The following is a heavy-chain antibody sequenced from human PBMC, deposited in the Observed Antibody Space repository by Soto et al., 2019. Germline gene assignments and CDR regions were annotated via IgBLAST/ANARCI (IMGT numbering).Heavy chain of an antibody. Sequence: SETLSLTCTVSGGSISGSYCSWIRQTPGKVLEWVGYIHYSGSTNYNPSLKSRVTMSVDSAKKQFSLQLSSVTAADTAVYFCTKYRRTDAEGYSFDYWGQRALVTVCS. D-gene: IGHD2-15*01. CDR2: IHYSGST. CDR3: TKYRRTDAEGYSFDY. J-gene: IGHJ4*02. V-gene: IGHV4-59*01. CDR1: GGSISGSY.